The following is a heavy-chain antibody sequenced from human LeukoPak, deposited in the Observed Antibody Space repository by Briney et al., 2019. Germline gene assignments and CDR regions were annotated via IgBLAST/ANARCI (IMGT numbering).Heavy chain of an antibody. CDR1: GFTFSSYS. V-gene: IGHV3-21*01. J-gene: IGHJ4*02. CDR2: ISSSSSYI. CDR3: ARAGTGDYGGNSYYFDY. D-gene: IGHD4-23*01. Sequence: GGSLRLSRAASGFTFSSYSMNWVRQAPGKGLEWVSSISSSSSYIYYADSVKGRFTISRDNAKNSLYLQMNSLRAEDTAVYYCARAGTGDYGGNSYYFDYWGQGTLVTVSS.